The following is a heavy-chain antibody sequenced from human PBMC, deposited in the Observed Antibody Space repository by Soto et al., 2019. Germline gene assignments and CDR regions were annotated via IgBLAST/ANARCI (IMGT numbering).Heavy chain of an antibody. J-gene: IGHJ5*02. CDR3: AIHRSGVVVLNWFDP. D-gene: IGHD2-15*01. CDR1: GYSFTSYW. Sequence: GESLKISCKGSGYSFTSYWISWVRQMPGKGLEWMGRIDPSYSYTNYSPSFQGHVTISADKSISTAYLQWSSLKASDTAMYYCAIHRSGVVVLNWFDPWGQGTLVTVSS. V-gene: IGHV5-10-1*01. CDR2: IDPSYSYT.